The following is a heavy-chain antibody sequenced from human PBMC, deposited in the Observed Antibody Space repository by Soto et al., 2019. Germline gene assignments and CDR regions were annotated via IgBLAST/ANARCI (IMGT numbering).Heavy chain of an antibody. CDR3: AKVHIMVVAGSTFDY. CDR1: GYSISSGSY. V-gene: IGHV4-38-2*01. CDR2: MYHGGTT. J-gene: IGHJ4*02. D-gene: IGHD2-15*01. Sequence: SETLSLTCAVSGYSISSGSYWGWIRQSPEMGLEWIVSMYHGGTTFYNPSLKSRVSMSTDTSKNQFSLKLTSVTAADTAIYYCAKVHIMVVAGSTFDYWGQGTLVTVSS.